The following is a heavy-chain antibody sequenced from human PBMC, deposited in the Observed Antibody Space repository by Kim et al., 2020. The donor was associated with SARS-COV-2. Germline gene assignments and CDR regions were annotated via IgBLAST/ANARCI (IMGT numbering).Heavy chain of an antibody. CDR1: GGSISSGGYY. CDR3: ARSSPQLYCGGDCYSVFFDY. V-gene: IGHV4-31*03. Sequence: SETLSLTCTASGGSISSGGYYWSWIRQHPGKGLEWIGYIYYSGSTYYNPSLKSRVTISVDTSKNQFSLKLSSVTAADTAVYYCARSSPQLYCGGDCYSVFFDYWGQGTLVTVSS. CDR2: IYYSGST. J-gene: IGHJ4*02. D-gene: IGHD2-21*02.